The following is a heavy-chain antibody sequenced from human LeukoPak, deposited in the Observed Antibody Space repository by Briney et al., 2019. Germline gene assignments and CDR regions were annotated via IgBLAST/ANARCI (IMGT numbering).Heavy chain of an antibody. Sequence: PSETLSLTCAVSGGSMRNYYWSWIRQPPGKGLEWFGYTYDSGSSSYNPSLRSRVSISIDTSKNQFSLNLSSVTAADTAVYYCARGWASSWYYFDFWGQGTLVTVSS. CDR1: GGSMRNYY. CDR2: TYDSGSS. V-gene: IGHV4-59*01. CDR3: ARGWASSWYYFDF. J-gene: IGHJ4*02. D-gene: IGHD2-2*01.